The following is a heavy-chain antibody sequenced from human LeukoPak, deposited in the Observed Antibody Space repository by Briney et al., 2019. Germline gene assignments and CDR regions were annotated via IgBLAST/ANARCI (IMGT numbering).Heavy chain of an antibody. CDR3: AREKEWLLVRYFDY. Sequence: SETLSLTCTVSGGSISSYYWSWIRQPAGKGLEWIGRIYTSGSTNYNPSLKSRVTISVDTSKNQFSLKLSSVTAADTAVYYCAREKEWLLVRYFDYWGQGTLVTVSS. CDR2: IYTSGST. V-gene: IGHV4-4*07. J-gene: IGHJ4*02. CDR1: GGSISSYY. D-gene: IGHD3-3*01.